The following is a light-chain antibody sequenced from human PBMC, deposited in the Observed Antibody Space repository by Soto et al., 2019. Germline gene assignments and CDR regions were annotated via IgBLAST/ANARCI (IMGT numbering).Light chain of an antibody. V-gene: IGLV2-8*01. Sequence: QSVLTQPPSASGSPGQSVTISCTGTTSDIGRYNYVSWNQQHPGTAPKLIIYEVRKRPSGVPDRFSASKSANSASLTVSGLQPEDEADYYCGSYGGSNNWVFGGGTKVTVL. CDR1: TSDIGRYNY. J-gene: IGLJ3*02. CDR2: EVR. CDR3: GSYGGSNNWV.